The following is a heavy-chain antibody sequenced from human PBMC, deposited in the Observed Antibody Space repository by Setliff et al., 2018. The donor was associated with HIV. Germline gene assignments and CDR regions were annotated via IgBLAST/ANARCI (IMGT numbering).Heavy chain of an antibody. Sequence: PGESLKISCKGSGYRFTNYWIGWVRQMPGKGLEWMGVIYPGDSDTRYSPSFQGQVTISADKSISTAYMQWSSLKASDTAMYYCATSPLGYCSGGSCYQYFDYWGPGTLVTV. CDR3: ATSPLGYCSGGSCYQYFDY. CDR2: IYPGDSDT. D-gene: IGHD2-15*01. CDR1: GYRFTNYW. V-gene: IGHV5-51*01. J-gene: IGHJ4*02.